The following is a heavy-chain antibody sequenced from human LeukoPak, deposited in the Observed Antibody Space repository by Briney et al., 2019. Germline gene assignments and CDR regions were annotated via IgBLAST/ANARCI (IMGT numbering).Heavy chain of an antibody. D-gene: IGHD6-19*01. CDR2: ISRDGITK. Sequence: PGRSLRLSCAASGFTFSRYAMHWVRQAPGRGLEWVAVISRDGITKDFADSVKGRFTISRDNSKNTLYLQMNSLRAEDTAVYYCARSRSASGWPYYYYYGMDVWGQGTTVTVSS. CDR1: GFTFSRYA. CDR3: ARSRSASGWPYYYYYGMDV. J-gene: IGHJ6*02. V-gene: IGHV3-30*14.